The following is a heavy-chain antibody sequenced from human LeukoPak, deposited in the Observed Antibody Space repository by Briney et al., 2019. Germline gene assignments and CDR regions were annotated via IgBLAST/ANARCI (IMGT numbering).Heavy chain of an antibody. CDR2: ISGGSTST. J-gene: IGHJ1*01. V-gene: IGHV3-43*02. CDR3: ARDSQEFFQH. CDR1: GFTFGDHA. Sequence: TGGSLRLSCVASGFTFGDHAVSWVRQAPGKGLEWVSAISGGSTSTYYADSMKGRFTISRDNSKNSLYLQMNSLRTEDTALYYCARDSQEFFQHWGQGTLVTVSS.